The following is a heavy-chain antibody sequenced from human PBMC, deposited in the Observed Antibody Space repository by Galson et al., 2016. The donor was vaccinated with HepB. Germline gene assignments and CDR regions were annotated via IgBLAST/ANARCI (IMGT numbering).Heavy chain of an antibody. CDR3: ARGTSGYYGPFDS. D-gene: IGHD5-12*01. CDR1: GYYFSTYW. Sequence: QSGAEVKKPGESLKMSCKGSGYYFSTYWIGWVRQMPGKGLEWMGIIYPGDSDTRYSPSFQGQVTISVDKSISTSYLQWSSLKASDTAIYYCARGTSGYYGPFDSWGQGALVTVSS. CDR2: IYPGDSDT. J-gene: IGHJ4*02. V-gene: IGHV5-51*01.